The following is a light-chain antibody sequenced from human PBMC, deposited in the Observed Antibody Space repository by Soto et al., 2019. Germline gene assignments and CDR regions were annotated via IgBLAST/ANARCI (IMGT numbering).Light chain of an antibody. CDR2: AAS. CDR1: QDINSF. CDR3: QQANSFPFT. J-gene: IGKJ5*01. V-gene: IGKV1-9*01. Sequence: IQLTQSPSSLSASVGDRVTITCRASQDINSFLAWYQQKPGKAPKLLIYAASTLQSGVPSRFSGSGSGTEFTLTISNLQPEDFATYYCQQANSFPFTFGQGTRLEIK.